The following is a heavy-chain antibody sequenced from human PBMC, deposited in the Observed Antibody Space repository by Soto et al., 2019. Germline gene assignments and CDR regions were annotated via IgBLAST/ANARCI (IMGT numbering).Heavy chain of an antibody. CDR3: ARVRFNVGSGSPSSIDL. Sequence: SKTPSLTCTVSGGSISSYYWSWIRQPPGKGLEWIGYIYYSGSTNSNPSLKSRVTILVDTSKNQFSLKLSSVTAADTAVYYGARVRFNVGSGSPSSIDLWGQANL. J-gene: IGHJ4*02. D-gene: IGHD3-3*01. CDR1: GGSISSYY. V-gene: IGHV4-59*01. CDR2: IYYSGST.